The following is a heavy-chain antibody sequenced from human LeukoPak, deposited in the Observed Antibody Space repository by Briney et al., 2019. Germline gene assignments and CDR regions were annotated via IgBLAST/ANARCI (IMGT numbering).Heavy chain of an antibody. D-gene: IGHD1-14*01. CDR1: GYTLTELS. V-gene: IGHV1-24*01. J-gene: IGHJ4*02. CDR2: FDPEDGET. Sequence: GASVKVSCKVSGYTLTELSMHWVRQAPGEGLEWMGGFDPEDGETIYAQKFQGRVTMTEDTSTDTAHMELSSLRSEDTAVYYCATANHRSGAFDYWGQGTLVTVSS. CDR3: ATANHRSGAFDY.